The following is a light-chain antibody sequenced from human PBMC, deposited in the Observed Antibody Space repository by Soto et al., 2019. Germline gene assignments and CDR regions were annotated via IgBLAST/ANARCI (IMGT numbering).Light chain of an antibody. CDR3: QQYGNDRT. J-gene: IGKJ1*01. Sequence: DIQMTQSPSTLSASVGDRVTITCRASQSISTWSAWYQQKPGKVPKLLIYGASSLESGVPSRFSCSRSGTEFTLTISSLKPDDFANYYRQQYGNDRTFGQGTAVEIK. CDR2: GAS. V-gene: IGKV1-5*01. CDR1: QSISTW.